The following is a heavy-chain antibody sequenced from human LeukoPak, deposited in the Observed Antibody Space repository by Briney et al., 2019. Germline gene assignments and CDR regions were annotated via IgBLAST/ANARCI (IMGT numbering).Heavy chain of an antibody. V-gene: IGHV4-39*01. CDR2: MYYSGTT. D-gene: IGHD6-19*01. J-gene: IGHJ1*01. CDR3: ARHASGWYTD. CDR1: GGSISSGEYY. Sequence: PSETLSLTCAVSGGSISSGEYYWAWIRQPPGKGQQGIGSMYYSGTTYYNPFLKSRLTISRATPKNQSSLKLSSVTTADTAVYYCARHASGWYTDWGQGTLVTLSS.